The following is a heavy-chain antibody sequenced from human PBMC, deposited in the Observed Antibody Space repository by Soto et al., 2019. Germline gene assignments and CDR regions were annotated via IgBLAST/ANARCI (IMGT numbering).Heavy chain of an antibody. J-gene: IGHJ4*02. CDR3: ARRADYSRSSPNYYLDY. CDR1: GYSFADYW. D-gene: IGHD6-6*01. Sequence: EVQLVQSGAEVKQPGESLKISCQGSGYSFADYWIAWVRQMPGQGLELMALIYPGDPDPRYSPSFQGQVTISADKSISTASLHWSSLKASDTAIYYCARRADYSRSSPNYYLDYWGQGTLVTVSS. CDR2: IYPGDPDP. V-gene: IGHV5-51*03.